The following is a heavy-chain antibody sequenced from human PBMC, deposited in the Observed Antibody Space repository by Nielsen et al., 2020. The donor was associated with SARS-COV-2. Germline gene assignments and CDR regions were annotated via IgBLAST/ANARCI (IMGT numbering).Heavy chain of an antibody. CDR1: GFTFDDYG. D-gene: IGHD3-22*01. CDR2: INWNGGST. V-gene: IGHV3-20*04. J-gene: IGHJ4*02. Sequence: GGSLRLSCAASGFTFDDYGMSWVRQAPGKGLEWVSGINWNGGSTGYADSVKGRFTISRDNAKNSLYLQMNSLRAEDTALYYCAKGPGDYYDSSGYDYWGQGTLVTVSS. CDR3: AKGPGDYYDSSGYDY.